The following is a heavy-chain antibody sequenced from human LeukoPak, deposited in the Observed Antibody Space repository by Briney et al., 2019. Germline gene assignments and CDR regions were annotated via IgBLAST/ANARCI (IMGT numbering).Heavy chain of an antibody. J-gene: IGHJ4*02. CDR3: ATANEPYDFWSGTFFDY. V-gene: IGHV3-30-3*01. D-gene: IGHD3-3*01. Sequence: QPGRSLRLSCAASGFTFSSYAMHWVRQAPGKGLEWVAVISYDGSNKYYADSVKGRFTISRDNSKNTLYLQMNSLRAEDTAVYYCATANEPYDFWSGTFFDYWGQGTLVTVSS. CDR1: GFTFSSYA. CDR2: ISYDGSNK.